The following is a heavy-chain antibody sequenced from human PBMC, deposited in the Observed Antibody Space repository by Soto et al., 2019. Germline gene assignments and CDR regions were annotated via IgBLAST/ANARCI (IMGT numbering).Heavy chain of an antibody. CDR2: ISAYNGNT. J-gene: IGHJ4*02. Sequence: QVQLVQSGAEVKKPGASVKVSCKTSGYTFSNYGINWVRQAPGQGLEWMGWISAYNGNTHFAQKLQGRVSLTTDTSSTPAYMEVRSLTSYDTAVYYWARYHVPGYTGCSDYWGQGTLVTVSS. D-gene: IGHD5-12*01. V-gene: IGHV1-18*01. CDR1: GYTFSNYG. CDR3: ARYHVPGYTGCSDY.